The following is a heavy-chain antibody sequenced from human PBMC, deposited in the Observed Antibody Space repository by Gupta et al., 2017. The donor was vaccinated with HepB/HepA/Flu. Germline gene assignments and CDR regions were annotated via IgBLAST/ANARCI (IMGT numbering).Heavy chain of an antibody. Sequence: EVHLVESGGGLAQPGSSLRLSCAASGLTCEDYAIHSVRHAPGKGLEWVSGISWNSDSIGDADSVKGRFTISRDNAKKSLYLQMSSLRAEDTALYYCSRLRSKIVLFDAFDIWGHGTMVTVSS. D-gene: IGHD3-22*01. CDR3: SRLRSKIVLFDAFDI. CDR1: GLTCEDYA. V-gene: IGHV3-9*01. CDR2: ISWNSDSI. J-gene: IGHJ3*02.